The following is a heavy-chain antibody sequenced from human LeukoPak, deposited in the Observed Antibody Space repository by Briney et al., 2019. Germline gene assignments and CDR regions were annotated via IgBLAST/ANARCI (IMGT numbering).Heavy chain of an antibody. CDR1: GGTFSSYA. V-gene: IGHV1-69*06. J-gene: IGHJ6*03. CDR2: IIPIFGTA. CDR3: ARDEMATIGYYYYMDV. D-gene: IGHD5-24*01. Sequence: ASVKVSCKASGGTFSSYAISWVRQAPGQGLEWMGGIIPIFGTANYAQKFQGRVTITADKSTSTAYMELSSLRPEDTAVYYCARDEMATIGYYYYMDVWGKGTTVTVSS.